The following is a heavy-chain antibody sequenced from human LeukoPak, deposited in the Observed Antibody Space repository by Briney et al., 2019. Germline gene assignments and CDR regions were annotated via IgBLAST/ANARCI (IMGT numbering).Heavy chain of an antibody. CDR3: AREVSGDPGGN. J-gene: IGHJ4*02. Sequence: ASVKVSCKASGCTFTGYYIHWVRQAPGQGLEWMGRINPNSGGTNYAQKFQGRVTMTRDTSTSTAYMELSRLRSDDTAIYYCAREVSGDPGGNWGQGALVSVSS. CDR1: GCTFTGYY. CDR2: INPNSGGT. V-gene: IGHV1-2*06. D-gene: IGHD7-27*01.